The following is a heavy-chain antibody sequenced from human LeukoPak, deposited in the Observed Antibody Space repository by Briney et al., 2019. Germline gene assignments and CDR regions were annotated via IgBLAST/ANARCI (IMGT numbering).Heavy chain of an antibody. J-gene: IGHJ4*02. V-gene: IGHV3-48*01. CDR3: ARDFYSSSGGY. Sequence: GGSLRLSCAASGFTFSSYSMSWVRQAPGKGLEWVSYISSSSSTIYYADSVKGRFTISRDNAKNSLYLQMNSVRAEDTAVYYCARDFYSSSGGYWGQGTLVTVSS. D-gene: IGHD6-13*01. CDR2: ISSSSSTI. CDR1: GFTFSSYS.